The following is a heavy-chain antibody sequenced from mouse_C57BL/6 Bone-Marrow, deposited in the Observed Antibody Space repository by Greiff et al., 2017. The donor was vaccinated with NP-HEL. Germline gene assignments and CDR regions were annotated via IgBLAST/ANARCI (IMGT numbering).Heavy chain of an antibody. CDR1: GFSLTSYG. J-gene: IGHJ1*03. V-gene: IGHV2-2*01. CDR3: ARRLGDWYFDV. D-gene: IGHD4-1*01. Sequence: VQLVESGPGLVQPSQSLSITCTVSGFSLTSYGVHWVRQSPGKGLEWLGVIWSGGSTDYNAAFISRLSISKDNSKSQVFFKMNSLQADDTAIYYCARRLGDWYFDVWGTGTTVTVSS. CDR2: IWSGGST.